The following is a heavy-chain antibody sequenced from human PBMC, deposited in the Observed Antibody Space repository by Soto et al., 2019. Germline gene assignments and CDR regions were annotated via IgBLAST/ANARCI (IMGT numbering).Heavy chain of an antibody. Sequence: SETLSLTCAVYGGSFSGYYWSWIRQPPGKGLEWIGEISHSGSTNYNPSLKSRVTISVDTSKNQFSLKLSSVTAADTAVYYCARGRSYSKAFHYYYYYYMDVWGKGTTVTVSS. D-gene: IGHD4-4*01. CDR3: ARGRSYSKAFHYYYYYYMDV. CDR1: GGSFSGYY. J-gene: IGHJ6*03. CDR2: ISHSGST. V-gene: IGHV4-34*01.